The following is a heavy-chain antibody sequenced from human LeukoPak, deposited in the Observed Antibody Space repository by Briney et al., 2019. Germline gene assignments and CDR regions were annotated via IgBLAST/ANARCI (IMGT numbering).Heavy chain of an antibody. J-gene: IGHJ3*02. CDR3: AREVVVGDDAFDI. Sequence: EASVKVSCKASGGTFSSYAISWVRQAPGQGLEWMGRIIPIFGTANYAQKFQGRVTITTDESTSTAYMELSSLRSEDTAVYYCAREVVVGDDAFDIWGQGTMVTVSS. D-gene: IGHD2-2*01. CDR2: IIPIFGTA. V-gene: IGHV1-69*05. CDR1: GGTFSSYA.